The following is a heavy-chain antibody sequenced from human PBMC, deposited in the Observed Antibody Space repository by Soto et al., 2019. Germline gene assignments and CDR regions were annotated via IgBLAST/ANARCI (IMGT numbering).Heavy chain of an antibody. J-gene: IGHJ6*02. CDR2: IYYSGST. D-gene: IGHD2-21*02. CDR1: GGSISSSIYY. Sequence: PSETLSLTCTVSGGSISSSIYYWGWIRQPPGKGLEWIGSIYYSGSTYYNPSLKSRVTISVDTSKNQFSLKLSSVTAADTAVYYCARCRVTAIRASRYYYYGMDVWGQGTTVTVSS. V-gene: IGHV4-39*01. CDR3: ARCRVTAIRASRYYYYGMDV.